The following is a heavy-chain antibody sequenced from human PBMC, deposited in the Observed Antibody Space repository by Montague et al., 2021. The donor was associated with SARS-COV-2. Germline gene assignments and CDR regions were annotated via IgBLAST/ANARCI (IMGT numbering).Heavy chain of an antibody. Sequence: SETLSLTCTVSGGSISSFYCSWCRLPPGTGQGWIVYIFDSDSNNYYHPRTSRITMSVDTSKNQFSLKLNSVTAAATAVYYCARHYSSTSPAVYWGQGTLVTVSS. J-gene: IGHJ4*02. CDR3: ARHYSSTSPAVY. CDR2: IFDSDSN. CDR1: GGSISSFY. V-gene: IGHV4-59*08. D-gene: IGHD4-11*01.